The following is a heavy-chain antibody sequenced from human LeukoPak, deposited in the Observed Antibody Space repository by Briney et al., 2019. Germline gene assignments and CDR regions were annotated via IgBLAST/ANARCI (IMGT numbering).Heavy chain of an antibody. CDR1: GIPFGNNW. J-gene: IGHJ5*02. V-gene: IGHV3-74*01. Sequence: GSLRLSFAASGIPFGNNWMHWVRPGPGKGLVWISRINSDGGGAIYADSVKGRFTVSRDNAKNTLYLQMNSLRAEDTAVYYCARDVPHNWFDTWGQGTLVTVSS. CDR3: ARDVPHNWFDT. CDR2: INSDGGGA.